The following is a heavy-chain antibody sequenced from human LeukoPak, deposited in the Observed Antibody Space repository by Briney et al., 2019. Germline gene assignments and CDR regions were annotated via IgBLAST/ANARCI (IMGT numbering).Heavy chain of an antibody. J-gene: IGHJ4*02. V-gene: IGHV4-39*07. D-gene: IGHD3-10*01. CDR2: SYYSGST. CDR3: ARELITMVRGPDY. CDR1: GGSVSSHRYA. Sequence: SSEALFLSCSVSGGSVSSHRYAWGWCRQPPGKGLEWIGSSYYSGSTYYNPSLKSRVTISVDTTKNQFSLKLSSVTATATAVYYCARELITMVRGPDYWGQGTLVTASS.